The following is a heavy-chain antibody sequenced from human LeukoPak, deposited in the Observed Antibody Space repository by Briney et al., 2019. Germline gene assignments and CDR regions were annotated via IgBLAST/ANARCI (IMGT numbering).Heavy chain of an antibody. V-gene: IGHV3-30-3*01. D-gene: IGHD6-19*01. CDR1: GFTFSSYA. CDR2: ISYDGSNK. Sequence: GGSLRLSCAASGFTFSSYAMHWVRQAPGKGLEWVAAISYDGSNKYYADSVKGRFTISRDNSKNTLYLQMNSLRAEDTAVYYCARDQNSSGWERVSYYFDYWGQGTLVTVSS. CDR3: ARDQNSSGWERVSYYFDY. J-gene: IGHJ4*02.